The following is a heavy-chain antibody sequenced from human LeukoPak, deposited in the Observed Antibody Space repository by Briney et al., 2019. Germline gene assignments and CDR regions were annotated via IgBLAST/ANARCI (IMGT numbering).Heavy chain of an antibody. CDR3: ARDLGSLSGGTSS. CDR2: INTKTGNP. Sequence: ASVKVSCKASGYSFTNYAINWVRQAPGQGLDWMGWINTKTGNPTYAQGFTGRFVFSLDTSVSTTYLQISSLKAEDTAVYYCARDLGSLSGGTSSWGQGTLVTVSS. CDR1: GYSFTNYA. V-gene: IGHV7-4-1*02. D-gene: IGHD2-15*01. J-gene: IGHJ4*02.